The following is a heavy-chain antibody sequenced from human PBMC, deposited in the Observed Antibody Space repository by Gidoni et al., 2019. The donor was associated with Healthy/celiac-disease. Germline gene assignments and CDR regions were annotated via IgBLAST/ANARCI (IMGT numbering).Heavy chain of an antibody. J-gene: IGHJ6*03. V-gene: IGHV3-11*05. CDR1: GLTLRDYF. CDR2: ISSSSSYT. Sequence: VQLVESGGGLVKPGGSLGLSCAASGLTLRDYFMSWIRQAPGKGLEWVSYISSSSSYTNYADSVKGRFTISRDNAKNSLYLQMNSLGAGDTAVYYGGRGGGGAAGSPAYYYMDVWGKGTTVTVSS. CDR3: GRGGGGAAGSPAYYYMDV. D-gene: IGHD6-13*01.